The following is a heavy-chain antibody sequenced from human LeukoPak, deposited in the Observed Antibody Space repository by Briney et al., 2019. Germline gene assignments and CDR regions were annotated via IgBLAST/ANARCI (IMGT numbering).Heavy chain of an antibody. CDR1: GGSISSGSYY. J-gene: IGHJ5*02. Sequence: SETLSLTCTVSGGSISSGSYYWSWIRQPAGKGLEWIGRIYTSGSTNYNPSLKSRVTISVDTSKNQFSLKLSSVTAADTAVYYCARGSSRGYSDGFDPWGQGTLVTVSS. CDR2: IYTSGST. V-gene: IGHV4-61*02. D-gene: IGHD5-18*01. CDR3: ARGSSRGYSDGFDP.